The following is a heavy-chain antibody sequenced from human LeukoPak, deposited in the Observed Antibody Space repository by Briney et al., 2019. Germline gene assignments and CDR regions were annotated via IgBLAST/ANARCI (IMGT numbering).Heavy chain of an antibody. CDR3: ANGPWGVAARIDY. CDR1: GFTFGNYA. J-gene: IGHJ4*02. V-gene: IGHV3-23*01. Sequence: PGGSLRLSCAASGFTFGNYAMSWVRQAPGKGLEWVSAISGNGVTTYYPDSVKGRFTISRDNSKNTLYLQMNSLRAEDTAVYYCANGPWGVAARIDYWGQGTLVTVSS. CDR2: ISGNGVTT. D-gene: IGHD6-6*01.